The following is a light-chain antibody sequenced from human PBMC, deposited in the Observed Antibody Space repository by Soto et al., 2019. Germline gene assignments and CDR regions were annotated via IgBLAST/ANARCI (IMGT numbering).Light chain of an antibody. CDR1: SGHSTYI. J-gene: IGLJ3*02. Sequence: QPVLTQSSSASASLGSSVKLTCILSSGHSTYIIAWHQQQPGKAPRFLMTLDSSGSYNRGSGVPDRFAGSSSGADRYLTISHLLFEDEGDYYCATWYSNTHKVFGGGTKLTVL. V-gene: IGLV4-60*02. CDR3: ATWYSNTHKV. CDR2: LDSSGSY.